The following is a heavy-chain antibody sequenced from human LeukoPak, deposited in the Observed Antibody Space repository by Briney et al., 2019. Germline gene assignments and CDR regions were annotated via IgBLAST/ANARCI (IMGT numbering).Heavy chain of an antibody. Sequence: PGGSLRLSCAASGFTFSNYTMNWVRQAPGKGLEWVSSISTGSSSIYYADSVKGRFTISRDNAKKSLYLQMNSLRAEDTAVYYCARLEIAVAPPDYWGQGTLVTVSS. CDR3: ARLEIAVAPPDY. V-gene: IGHV3-21*04. CDR2: ISTGSSSI. J-gene: IGHJ4*02. CDR1: GFTFSNYT. D-gene: IGHD6-19*01.